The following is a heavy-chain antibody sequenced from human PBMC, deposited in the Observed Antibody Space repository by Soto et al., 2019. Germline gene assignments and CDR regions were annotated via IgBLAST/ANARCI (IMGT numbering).Heavy chain of an antibody. CDR3: AKDRERIATRSIDY. CDR1: GFTFRSYA. Sequence: PVGSLRHSCAASGFTFRSYAMSWVRQAPGKGLEWVSGISGSGVSTYYADSVKGRFTISRDNSKSTLYLQMNSLRAEDTAVYYCAKDRERIATRSIDYWGQGTLVTVSS. V-gene: IGHV3-23*01. J-gene: IGHJ4*02. D-gene: IGHD6-6*01. CDR2: ISGSGVST.